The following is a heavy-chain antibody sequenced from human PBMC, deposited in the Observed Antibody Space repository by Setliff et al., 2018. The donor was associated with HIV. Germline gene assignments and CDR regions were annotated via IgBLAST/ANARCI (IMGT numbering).Heavy chain of an antibody. D-gene: IGHD4-17*01. Sequence: GGSLRLSCAASGSIFSTYSMNWVRQAPGKGLEWVSYVSISGGTMYYADSVKGRFAISRDNAKNSLYLQMNSLRAEDTAVYYCARDTGLGGDYADAFDIWGQGTMVTVSS. V-gene: IGHV3-48*01. CDR3: ARDTGLGGDYADAFDI. CDR1: GSIFSTYS. CDR2: VSISGGTM. J-gene: IGHJ3*02.